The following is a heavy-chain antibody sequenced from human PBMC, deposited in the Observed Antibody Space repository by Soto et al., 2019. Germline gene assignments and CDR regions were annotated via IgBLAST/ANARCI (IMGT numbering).Heavy chain of an antibody. J-gene: IGHJ6*02. CDR3: ARDDDGPGNNMDV. CDR1: GFTFSNYG. V-gene: IGHV3-33*01. D-gene: IGHD1-1*01. CDR2: ITRDGVDA. Sequence: QVQLVESGGGVVQPGTSLKLSCEPSGFTFSNYGMHWVRQIPDKGLDWVAVITRDGVDAKYGEFVQGRFRISRDNSINTLYLQSNSLPADETAVYYRARDDDGPGNNMDVWSRGTTVTVAS.